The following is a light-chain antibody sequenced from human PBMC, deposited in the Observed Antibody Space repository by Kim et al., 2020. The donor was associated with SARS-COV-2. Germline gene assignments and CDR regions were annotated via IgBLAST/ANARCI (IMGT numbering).Light chain of an antibody. CDR1: QDIANY. CDR2: DAS. CDR3: QQYDDPPYT. V-gene: IGKV1-33*01. J-gene: IGKJ2*01. Sequence: DSQMTQSPSSLSASVGDKVTITCQASQDIANYLNWYQQKPGKAPKLLIYDASNLETGVPSRFSGSGSGTNFTFTISTLQPEDIATYYCQQYDDPPYTFGQGTKLEI.